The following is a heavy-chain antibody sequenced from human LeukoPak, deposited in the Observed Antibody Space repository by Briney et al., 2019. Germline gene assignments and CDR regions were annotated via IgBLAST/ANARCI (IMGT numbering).Heavy chain of an antibody. CDR1: GGSISSGSYY. CDR2: IYTSGST. Sequence: ASETLSLTCTVSGGSISSGSYYWSWIRQPAGKGLEWIGRIYTSGSTNYNPSLKSRVTISVDTSKNQFSLKLSSVTAADTAVYYCARAQTGANDAFDIWGQGTMVTVSS. J-gene: IGHJ3*02. V-gene: IGHV4-61*02. CDR3: ARAQTGANDAFDI. D-gene: IGHD7-27*01.